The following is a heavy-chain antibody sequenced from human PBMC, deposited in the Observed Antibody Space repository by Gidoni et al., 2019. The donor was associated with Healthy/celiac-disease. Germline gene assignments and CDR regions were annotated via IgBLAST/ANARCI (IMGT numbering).Heavy chain of an antibody. CDR1: GGSISRAGYY. V-gene: IGHV4-31*03. CDR2: IDYSGST. J-gene: IGHJ2*01. D-gene: IGHD3-22*01. CDR3: ARVVLGLLATSVWYFDL. Sequence: QLQLQESCPGLVKPSQTLSLTFPVPGGSISRAGYYWSWSRQHPGKGLEWIGYIDYSGSTYYNPSLKSRVTISVDTSKNQFSLKLSSVTAADTAVYYCARVVLGLLATSVWYFDLWGRGTLVTVSS.